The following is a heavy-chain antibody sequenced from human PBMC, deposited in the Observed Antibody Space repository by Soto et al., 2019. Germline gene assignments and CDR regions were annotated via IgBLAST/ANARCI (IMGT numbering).Heavy chain of an antibody. CDR3: ARRYCSSTSCYAPYYYYGMDV. CDR2: IWYDGSNK. V-gene: IGHV3-33*01. Sequence: QVQLVESGGGVVQPGRSLRLSCAASGFTFSSYGMHWVRQAPGKGLEWVAVIWYDGSNKYYADSVKGRFTISRDNSQNTLYLQMNSLRAEDTAVYYCARRYCSSTSCYAPYYYYGMDVWGQGTTVTVSS. CDR1: GFTFSSYG. J-gene: IGHJ6*02. D-gene: IGHD2-2*01.